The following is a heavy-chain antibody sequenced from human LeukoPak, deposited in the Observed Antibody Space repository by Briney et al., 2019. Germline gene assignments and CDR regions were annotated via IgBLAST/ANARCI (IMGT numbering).Heavy chain of an antibody. J-gene: IGHJ5*02. D-gene: IGHD3-10*01. V-gene: IGHV4-59*01. Sequence: SETLSLTCTVSGGSISSYYWSCIRQPPGKGLEWIGYIYYSGSTNYNPSLKSRVTISVDTSKNQFSLKLSSVTAADTAVYYCARGGRLNWFDPWGQGTLVTVSS. CDR1: GGSISSYY. CDR3: ARGGRLNWFDP. CDR2: IYYSGST.